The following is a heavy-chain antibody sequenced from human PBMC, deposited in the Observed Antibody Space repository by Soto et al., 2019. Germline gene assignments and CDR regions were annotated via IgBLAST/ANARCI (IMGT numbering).Heavy chain of an antibody. CDR3: ARRLDGMDV. V-gene: IGHV4-30-2*06. D-gene: IGHD3-9*01. CDR1: GGSISSGGYS. J-gene: IGHJ6*02. CDR2: IYHTGLT. Sequence: QLQLQESGSGLVKPSQTLSLTCAVSGGSISSGGYSWSWIRQSPGKGLEWIGYIYHTGLTYYNPSLKSRVTILVDTSKNQFSLKLSSVTAADTAVYYCARRLDGMDVWGQGTTVTVSS.